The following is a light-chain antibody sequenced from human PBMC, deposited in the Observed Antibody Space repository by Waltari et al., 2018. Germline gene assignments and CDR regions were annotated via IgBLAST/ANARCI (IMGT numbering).Light chain of an antibody. J-gene: IGLJ2*01. CDR2: SNN. Sequence: QSVLTQPPSASGTPGPRVTIPCSGGSSNLGSNYVSWYPRLPGTAPKLLIYSNNQRPSAVPDRFSGSKSGASASLAISGLRSGDEADYYCSAWDDRLSGPVFGGGTKLTVL. V-gene: IGLV1-47*01. CDR1: SSNLGSNY. CDR3: SAWDDRLSGPV.